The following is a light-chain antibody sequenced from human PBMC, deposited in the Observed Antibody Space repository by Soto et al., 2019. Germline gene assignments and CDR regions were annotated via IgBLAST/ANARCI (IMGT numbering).Light chain of an antibody. J-gene: IGKJ2*01. CDR1: QSVSSSY. V-gene: IGKV3-20*01. Sequence: EIVLTQSPGTLSLSPGERATLSCRASQSVSSSYLAWYQQKPRQTPRLLIYGASSRATGIPDRCSGSGSGTDFTLTISRLEPEDFAVYYCQQYGKSPYTFGQGTKLEIK. CDR2: GAS. CDR3: QQYGKSPYT.